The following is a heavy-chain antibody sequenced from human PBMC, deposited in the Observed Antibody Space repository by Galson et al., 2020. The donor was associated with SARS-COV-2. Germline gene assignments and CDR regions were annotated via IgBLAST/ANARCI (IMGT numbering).Heavy chain of an antibody. D-gene: IGHD3-22*01. CDR2: IYYSGST. V-gene: IGHV4-31*03. CDR3: ARAGITMIVVVSQFYP. J-gene: IGHJ5*02. Sequence: SETLSLTCTVSGGSISSGGYYWSWIRQHPGKGLEWIGYIYYSGSTYYNPSLKSRVTISVDTSKNQFSLKLSSVTAADTAVYYCARAGITMIVVVSQFYPWGQGTLVTVSS. CDR1: GGSISSGGYY.